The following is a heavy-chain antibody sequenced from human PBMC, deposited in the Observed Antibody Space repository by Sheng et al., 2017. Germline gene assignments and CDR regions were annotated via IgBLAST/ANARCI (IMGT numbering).Heavy chain of an antibody. D-gene: IGHD6-19*01. J-gene: IGHJ6*03. CDR2: IRYDGSNK. V-gene: IGHV3-30*02. Sequence: QVQLVESGGGVVQPGGSLRLSCAASGFTFSSYGMHWVRQAPGKGLEWVAFIRYDGSNKYYADSVKGRFTISRDNSKNTLYLQMNSLRAEDTAVYYCAKAVAGTWYDYYYYMDVWGKGTTVTVSS. CDR1: GFTFSSYG. CDR3: AKAVAGTWYDYYYYMDV.